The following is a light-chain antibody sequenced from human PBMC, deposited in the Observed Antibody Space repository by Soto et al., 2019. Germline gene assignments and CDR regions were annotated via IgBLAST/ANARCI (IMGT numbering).Light chain of an antibody. V-gene: IGKV3-11*01. CDR1: QSVSSY. Sequence: EIVLTQSPATLSLSPGERATLSCRASQSVSSYLAWYQQKPGQAPRLLIYDASNRATGIPARFSGSGSGTAFTLTISSLEPEDFAVYYCHQRSNWLRTFGGGTKVEIK. J-gene: IGKJ4*01. CDR3: HQRSNWLRT. CDR2: DAS.